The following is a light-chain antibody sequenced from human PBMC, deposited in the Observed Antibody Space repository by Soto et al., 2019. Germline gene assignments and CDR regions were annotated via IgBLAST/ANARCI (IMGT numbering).Light chain of an antibody. CDR1: QSVSSSY. J-gene: IGKJ4*01. V-gene: IGKV3-20*01. CDR2: GAA. Sequence: EIVLTQSPGTLSLSPGERATLSCRASQSVSSSYLAWYQQKPGQAPRLLIYGAASRATGIPDRFSGSGSGKDFNLTISRLEPEDLAVYYCQQYGSSPLTFGGGTKVEIK. CDR3: QQYGSSPLT.